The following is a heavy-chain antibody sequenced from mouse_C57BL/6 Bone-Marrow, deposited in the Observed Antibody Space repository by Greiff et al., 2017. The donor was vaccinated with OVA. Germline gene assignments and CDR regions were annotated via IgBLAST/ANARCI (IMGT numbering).Heavy chain of an antibody. Sequence: VKVVESGPGLVQPSQSLSITCTVSGFSLTSYGVHWVRQSPGKGLEWLGVIWSGGSTDYNAAFISRLSISKDNSKSQVFFKMNSLQADDTAIYYCARKDYSSYWYFDVWGTGTTVTVSS. CDR2: IWSGGST. CDR3: ARKDYSSYWYFDV. D-gene: IGHD1-1*01. J-gene: IGHJ1*03. CDR1: GFSLTSYG. V-gene: IGHV2-2*01.